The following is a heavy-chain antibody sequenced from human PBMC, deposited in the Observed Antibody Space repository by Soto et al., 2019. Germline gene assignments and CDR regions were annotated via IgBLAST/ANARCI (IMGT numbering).Heavy chain of an antibody. J-gene: IGHJ6*02. CDR3: ARFWGGSYYYYYGMDV. CDR2: INHSGST. D-gene: IGHD3-3*01. Sequence: SETLSLTCAVYGGSFSGYYWSWIRQPPGKGLEWIGEINHSGSTNYNPSLKSRVTISVDTSKNQFSLKLSSATAADTAVYYCARFWGGSYYYYYGMDVWGQGTTVTVSS. V-gene: IGHV4-34*01. CDR1: GGSFSGYY.